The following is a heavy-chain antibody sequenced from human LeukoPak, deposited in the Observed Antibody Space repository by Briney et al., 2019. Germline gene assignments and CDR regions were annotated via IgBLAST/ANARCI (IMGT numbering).Heavy chain of an antibody. V-gene: IGHV4-30-4*01. CDR2: IYYTGRT. J-gene: IGHJ4*02. CDR3: ARGQTIFGDSIPGY. Sequence: SETLSLTRIVSGGSISSGDFHWSWVRQPPGKGLEWVGYIYYTGRTYYNPSLKSRVTISVDTSKNQFSLKLSSVTAADTAVYYCARGQTIFGDSIPGYWGQGTLVTVSS. D-gene: IGHD3-3*01. CDR1: GGSISSGDFH.